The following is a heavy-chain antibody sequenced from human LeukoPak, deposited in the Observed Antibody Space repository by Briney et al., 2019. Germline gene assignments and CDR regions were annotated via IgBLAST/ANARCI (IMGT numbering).Heavy chain of an antibody. D-gene: IGHD6-19*01. J-gene: IGHJ4*02. CDR1: GFTFSSYA. Sequence: GGSLRLSCAASGFTFSSYAMSWVRQAPGKGLEWVSTISGSGGSTYYADSVKGRFIISRDSSTNTLYLQMSSLRAEDTAVYYCANPGYSSGWYYFDYWGQGTLVTVSS. V-gene: IGHV3-23*01. CDR3: ANPGYSSGWYYFDY. CDR2: ISGSGGST.